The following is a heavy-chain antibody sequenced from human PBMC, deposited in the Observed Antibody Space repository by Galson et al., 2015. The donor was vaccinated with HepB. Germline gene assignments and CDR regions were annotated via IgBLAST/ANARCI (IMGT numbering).Heavy chain of an antibody. CDR3: AGEVEMAIDAFDI. J-gene: IGHJ3*02. D-gene: IGHD5-24*01. CDR2: IYSGGST. V-gene: IGHV3-53*01. Sequence: SLRLSCAASGFTVSSNYMSWVRQAPGKGLEWVSVIYSGGSTYYADSVKGRFTISRDNSKNTLYLQMNSLRAEDTAVYYCAGEVEMAIDAFDIWGQGTMVTVSS. CDR1: GFTVSSNY.